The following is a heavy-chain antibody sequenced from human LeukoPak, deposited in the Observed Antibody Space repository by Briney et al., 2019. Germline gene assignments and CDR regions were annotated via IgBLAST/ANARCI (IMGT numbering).Heavy chain of an antibody. V-gene: IGHV4-39*01. Sequence: SETLSLTCTVPGDFISSSSYYWGWIRQPPGEGLEWIGSIYYSGSTYYNPSLKSRVTISVDTSKNQFSLKLTSVTAADTAVYYCARGTSFHFDYWGQGALVTVSS. CDR1: GDFISSSSYY. J-gene: IGHJ4*02. CDR2: IYYSGST. D-gene: IGHD2-2*01. CDR3: ARGTSFHFDY.